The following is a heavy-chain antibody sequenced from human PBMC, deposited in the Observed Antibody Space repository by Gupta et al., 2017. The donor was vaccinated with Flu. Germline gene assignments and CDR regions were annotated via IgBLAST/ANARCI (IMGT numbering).Heavy chain of an antibody. CDR1: EYTFPAYY. J-gene: IGHJ5*02. V-gene: IGHV1-2*06. Sequence: QVQLEQSGAEVKKPGASVRVSCKASEYTFPAYYIHWVRQAPGQGLEWVGRINPHSGTTNYEQKFQGRVTVTMDTSISTAYMDLSRLRSDDTAVYYCTRERHCSTSSCYRWFDPWGQGTLVTVSS. CDR3: TRERHCSTSSCYRWFDP. D-gene: IGHD2-2*02. CDR2: INPHSGTT.